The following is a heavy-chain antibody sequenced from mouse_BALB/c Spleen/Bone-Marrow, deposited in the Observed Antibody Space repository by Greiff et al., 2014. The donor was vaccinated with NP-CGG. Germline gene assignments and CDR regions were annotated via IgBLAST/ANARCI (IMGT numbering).Heavy chain of an antibody. CDR1: GFNIKDTY. J-gene: IGHJ3*01. CDR3: ASYYYGRAWFAY. Sequence: VQLKQSVAELVKPGASVKLSCTASGFNIKDTYMHWVKQRPEQGLEWIGRIDPANGNTKYDPKFQGKATITADTSSNTAYLQLSSLTSEDTAVYYCASYYYGRAWFAYWGQGTLVTVSA. CDR2: IDPANGNT. V-gene: IGHV14-3*02. D-gene: IGHD1-1*01.